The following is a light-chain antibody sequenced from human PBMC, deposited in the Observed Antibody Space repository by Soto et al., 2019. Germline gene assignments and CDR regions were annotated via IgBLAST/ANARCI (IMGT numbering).Light chain of an antibody. J-gene: IGLJ1*01. CDR2: DDS. Sequence: SYELTQPPSVSVAPGQTARITCGGNNIGSKSVHWYQQKPGQAPVLVVYDDSARPSGIPERVSGSNSGNTATLTISRVEAGDEADYFCQVCDSSGDHYVFGAGTKLTVL. CDR3: QVCDSSGDHYV. CDR1: NIGSKS. V-gene: IGLV3-21*02.